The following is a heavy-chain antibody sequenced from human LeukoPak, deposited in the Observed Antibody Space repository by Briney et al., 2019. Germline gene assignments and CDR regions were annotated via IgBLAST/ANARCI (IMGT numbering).Heavy chain of an antibody. CDR1: GYTFTNSD. J-gene: IGHJ4*02. Sequence: ASVKVSCKASGYTFTNSDINWVRQAAGQGLEWMGWMNPDSGNTGYARNFQGRVTMTRNTSISTAYMELSSLRSEDTAVYYCASTHYYGSGSYYLTDYWGQGTLVTVSS. CDR2: MNPDSGNT. D-gene: IGHD3-10*01. V-gene: IGHV1-8*01. CDR3: ASTHYYGSGSYYLTDY.